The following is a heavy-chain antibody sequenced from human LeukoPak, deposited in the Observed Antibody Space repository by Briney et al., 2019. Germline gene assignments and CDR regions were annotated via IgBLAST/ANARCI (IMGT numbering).Heavy chain of an antibody. Sequence: SGFPHRSHRMHGVPQAPGKGLEWGAVISNEGNNKYYADSVKGRFTISRDNSKITLYVQMNSLRSEDTAVYHCAKLNPLGYYDRGGYGYYFDYWGQGTLVTVSS. CDR2: ISNEGNNK. D-gene: IGHD3-22*01. CDR1: GFPHRSHR. V-gene: IGHV3-30*18. J-gene: IGHJ4*02. CDR3: AKLNPLGYYDRGGYGYYFDY.